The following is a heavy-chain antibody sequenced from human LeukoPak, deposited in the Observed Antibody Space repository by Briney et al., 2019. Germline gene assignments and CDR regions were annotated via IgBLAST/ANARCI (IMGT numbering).Heavy chain of an antibody. J-gene: IGHJ4*02. CDR1: GFTVSSNY. CDR3: ARAPSTKAWELLFDY. CDR2: IYSGGST. V-gene: IGHV3-53*01. D-gene: IGHD1-26*01. Sequence: PGGSLRLSCAASGFTVSSNYMSWVRQAPGKGLEWVSVIYSGGSTYYADSVKGRFTISRDNSKNTLYLQMNSLRAEDTAVYYCARAPSTKAWELLFDYWGQGTLVTVSS.